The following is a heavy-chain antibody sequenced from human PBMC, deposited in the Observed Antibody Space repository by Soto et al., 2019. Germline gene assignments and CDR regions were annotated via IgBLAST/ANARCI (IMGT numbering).Heavy chain of an antibody. Sequence: SETLSLTCTVSGGSISSYYWSWIRQPPGKGLEWIGYMYYGGRTNYNPSLKTRLTMSLDMSKNQFSLTLNSMTAADTAVYYCARAQFYSGSGNYNNLMFDAWGQGIQVTVSS. CDR2: MYYGGRT. J-gene: IGHJ5*02. D-gene: IGHD3-10*01. CDR3: ARAQFYSGSGNYNNLMFDA. CDR1: GGSISSYY. V-gene: IGHV4-59*12.